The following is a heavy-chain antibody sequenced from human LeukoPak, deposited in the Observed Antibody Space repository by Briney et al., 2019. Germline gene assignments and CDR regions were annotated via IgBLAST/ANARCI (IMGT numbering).Heavy chain of an antibody. CDR3: VKSRRVGANQRGLFDY. D-gene: IGHD1-26*01. CDR2: VSGSGRNT. V-gene: IGHV3-23*01. CDR1: GFTFSNYA. Sequence: GSLRLSCAGSGFTFSNYAMTWVRPAPGKGLGWVSSVSGSGRNTFYPDSVEGRFTISRDNSKNTVYLQMNSPRADDTAVYYCVKSRRVGANQRGLFDYWGQGTLVTVSP. J-gene: IGHJ4*02.